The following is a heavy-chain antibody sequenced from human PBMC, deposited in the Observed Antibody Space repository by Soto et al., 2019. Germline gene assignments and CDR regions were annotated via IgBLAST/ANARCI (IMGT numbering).Heavy chain of an antibody. J-gene: IGHJ5*02. CDR3: ARGGSGWTRGGWLGP. V-gene: IGHV3-11*01. D-gene: IGHD6-25*01. CDR2: ISDSGSTI. Sequence: QMQLVQSGGGLVKPGGSLTLSCKASGFTFSDYYMIWVRQTPGKGLEWLSYISDSGSTIYYADSVRARFTTFRASAANSVYLQRDGPSDGDPAFYCCARGGSGWTRGGWLGPWGQGSLVTVSS. CDR1: GFTFSDYY.